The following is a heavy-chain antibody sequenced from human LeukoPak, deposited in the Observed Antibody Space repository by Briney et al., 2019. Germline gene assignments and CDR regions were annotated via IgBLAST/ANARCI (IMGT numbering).Heavy chain of an antibody. CDR2: INPSGGST. J-gene: IGHJ4*02. CDR3: AKISPSALRYFDWQLPGGGYYFDY. D-gene: IGHD3-9*01. CDR1: GYTFTSYY. Sequence: ASVKVSCKASGYTFTSYYIHWVRQAPGQGLEWMGLINPSGGSTNYAQKFQGRVTMTRDMSTSTVYMELSSLRAEDTAVYYCAKISPSALRYFDWQLPGGGYYFDYWGQGTLVTVSS. V-gene: IGHV1-46*01.